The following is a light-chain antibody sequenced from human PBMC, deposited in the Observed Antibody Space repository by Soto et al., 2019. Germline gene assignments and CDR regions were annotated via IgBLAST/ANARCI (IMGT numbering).Light chain of an antibody. Sequence: QSALTQPPSASGSPGQSVTISCTGTTSDYVSWYQQYPGKAHKLMIYDVTKRPSGVPDRFSGSKSGTTASLTVSGLQAEDEADYFCSSHAGARHSLFGGGTKLTVL. J-gene: IGLJ2*01. CDR3: SSHAGARHSL. CDR2: DVT. CDR1: TSDY. V-gene: IGLV2-8*01.